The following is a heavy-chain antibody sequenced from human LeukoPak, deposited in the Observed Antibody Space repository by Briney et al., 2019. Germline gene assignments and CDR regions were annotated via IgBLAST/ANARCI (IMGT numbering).Heavy chain of an antibody. D-gene: IGHD3-22*01. CDR3: ARDGLDYYDSSGIDY. Sequence: SETLSLTCTVSGGSIGSYFWSWIRQPAGKGREWIGRISTSGSTSYKSSLKSRVTMSIDTSKNQFSLKLSSVTAADTAVYYCARDGLDYYDSSGIDYWGQGTLVTVSS. J-gene: IGHJ4*02. CDR1: GGSIGSYF. V-gene: IGHV4-4*07. CDR2: ISTSGST.